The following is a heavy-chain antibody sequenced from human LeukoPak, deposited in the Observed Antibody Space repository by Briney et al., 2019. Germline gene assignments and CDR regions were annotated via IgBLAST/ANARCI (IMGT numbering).Heavy chain of an antibody. V-gene: IGHV3-30*02. CDR1: GFSFKNYG. Sequence: GGSLSLSCAASGFSFKNYGMHWVRQAPGKGLEWVAFIRYDGSPKYYADSVKGRFTISRDNSKNTLYLQMNSLRPEDTAVYSCAKDLGYCTTTSCSVAFDIWGQGTMVTVSS. CDR2: IRYDGSPK. CDR3: AKDLGYCTTTSCSVAFDI. J-gene: IGHJ3*02. D-gene: IGHD2-2*01.